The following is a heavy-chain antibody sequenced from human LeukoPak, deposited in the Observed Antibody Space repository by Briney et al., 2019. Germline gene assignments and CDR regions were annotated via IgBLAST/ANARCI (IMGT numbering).Heavy chain of an antibody. D-gene: IGHD1-26*01. CDR2: IYYSGST. CDR3: ARDTWELGGFDY. CDR1: GGSISSGDYY. V-gene: IGHV4-30-4*01. Sequence: SETLSLTCTVSGGSISSGDYYWSWIRQPPGKGLEWIGYIYYSGSTYYNPSLKSRVTISVDTSKNQFSLKLSSVTAADTAVYYCARDTWELGGFDYWGQGTLVTVSS. J-gene: IGHJ4*02.